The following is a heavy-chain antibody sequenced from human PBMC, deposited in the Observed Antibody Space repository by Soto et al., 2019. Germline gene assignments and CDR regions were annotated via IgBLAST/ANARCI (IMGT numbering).Heavy chain of an antibody. J-gene: IGHJ4*02. Sequence: ASVKVSCKASGGTFSSYAISWVRQAPGQGLELMGVIIPIFGTANYAQKFQGRVTITADESTISAYMELSSLRSEDTAVYYCARAPYCGGDCYTPHFDYWGQGTLVTVSS. CDR1: GGTFSSYA. CDR3: ARAPYCGGDCYTPHFDY. D-gene: IGHD2-21*02. V-gene: IGHV1-69*13. CDR2: IIPIFGTA.